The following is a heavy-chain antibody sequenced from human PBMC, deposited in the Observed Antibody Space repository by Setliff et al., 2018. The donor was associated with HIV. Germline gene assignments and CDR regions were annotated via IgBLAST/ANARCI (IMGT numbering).Heavy chain of an antibody. V-gene: IGHV4-61*09. D-gene: IGHD6-6*01. CDR3: TRGPRGIGPRPDWLDS. CDR2: AYTTVTT. CDR1: GGSITRGSDY. Sequence: LSLTCSVSGGSITRGSDYWTWIRQPAGKGLEWIGHAYTTVTTNYSPSLKSRVTISLDTSKNQVSLKLSSVTAADTAVYYCTRGPRGIGPRPDWLDSWGQGTQVTVSS. J-gene: IGHJ5*01.